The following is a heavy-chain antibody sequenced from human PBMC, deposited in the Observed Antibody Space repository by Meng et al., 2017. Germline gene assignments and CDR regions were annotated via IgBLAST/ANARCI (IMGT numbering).Heavy chain of an antibody. CDR3: ARENFHGSGNYYQNFDY. CDR2: ISYDGSDE. Sequence: GGSLRLSCAASGFTFSSYAMHWVRQAPGKGLEWVAVISYDGSDEYYADSVKGRFTISRDNSKNTLFPQMNSLRAEDTAVYYCARENFHGSGNYYQNFDYWGQGTLVTVSS. V-gene: IGHV3-30*01. D-gene: IGHD3-10*01. J-gene: IGHJ4*02. CDR1: GFTFSSYA.